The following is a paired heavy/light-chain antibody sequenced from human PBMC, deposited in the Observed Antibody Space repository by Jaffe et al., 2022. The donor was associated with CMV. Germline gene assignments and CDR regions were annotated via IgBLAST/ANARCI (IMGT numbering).Light chain of an antibody. CDR1: SSDVGGYNY. CDR3: SSYAGSNNSV. J-gene: IGLJ1*01. V-gene: IGLV2-8*01. Sequence: QSALTQPPSASGSPGQSVTISCTGTSSDVGGYNYVSWYQQHPGKAPKLMIYEVSKRPSGVPDRFSGSKSGNTASLTVSGLQAEDEADYYCSSYAGSNNSVFGTGTKVTVL. CDR2: EVS.
Heavy chain of an antibody. D-gene: IGHD4-4*01. CDR2: ISWNSGSI. Sequence: EVQLVESGGGLVQPGRSLRLSCAASGFTFDDYGMHWVRQAPGKGLEWVSGISWNSGSIGYADSVKGRFTISRDNAKNSLYLQMNSLRAEDTALYYCAKDLSQSHYYYYGMDVWGQGTTVTVSS. J-gene: IGHJ6*02. V-gene: IGHV3-9*01. CDR3: AKDLSQSHYYYYGMDV. CDR1: GFTFDDYG.